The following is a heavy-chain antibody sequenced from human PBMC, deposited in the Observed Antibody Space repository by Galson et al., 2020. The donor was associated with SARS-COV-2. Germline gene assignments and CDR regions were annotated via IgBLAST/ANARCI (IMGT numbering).Heavy chain of an antibody. CDR1: GYSISSGYY. CDR2: IYHSGST. V-gene: IGHV4-38-2*01. Sequence: SETLSLTCAVSGYSISSGYYWGWIRQPPGKGLEWIGSIYHSGSTYYNPSLKSRVTISVDTSKNQFSLKLSSVTAADTAVYYCARSRDLQRFDYWGQGTLVTVSS. J-gene: IGHJ4*02. CDR3: ARSRDLQRFDY. D-gene: IGHD4-4*01.